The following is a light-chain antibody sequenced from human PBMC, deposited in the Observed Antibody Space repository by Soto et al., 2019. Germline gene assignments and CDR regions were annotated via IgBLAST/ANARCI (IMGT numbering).Light chain of an antibody. Sequence: EIVLTQSPATLSLSPGERATLSCRASQSVGSNLAWYQQNPGQAPRLLIYGASARVTGIPARFSGSGSGTEFTLTISSLQSEDFAVYHCQQYNNWPPGTFGQGTKVDI. CDR2: GAS. CDR3: QQYNNWPPGT. CDR1: QSVGSN. J-gene: IGKJ2*01. V-gene: IGKV3-15*01.